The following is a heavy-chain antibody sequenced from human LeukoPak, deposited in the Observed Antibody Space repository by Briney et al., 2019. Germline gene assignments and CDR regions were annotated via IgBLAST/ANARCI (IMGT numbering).Heavy chain of an antibody. CDR2: INPNSGGT. Sequence: GASVKVSCKASGYTFTGYYMHWVRQAPGQGLEWMGWINPNSGGTNYAQKFQGRVTMTRNTSISTAYMELSRLRSDDTAVYYCARDSVESNYALSEVNYYYYMDAWGKGTTVTVSS. CDR1: GYTFTGYY. V-gene: IGHV1-2*02. CDR3: ARDSVESNYALSEVNYYYYMDA. D-gene: IGHD4-11*01. J-gene: IGHJ6*03.